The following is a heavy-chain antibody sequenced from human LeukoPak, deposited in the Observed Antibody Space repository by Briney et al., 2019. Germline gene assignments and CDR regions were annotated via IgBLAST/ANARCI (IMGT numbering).Heavy chain of an antibody. Sequence: GGSLRLSCAASGFTFSSYWMTWVRQAPGKGLEWVSYISSSGSTIYYADSVKGRFTISRDNAKNSLDLQMNSLRVEDTGIYYCVKVAKYYYGSETYYFFEHWGQGTPVTASA. CDR3: VKVAKYYYGSETYYFFEH. D-gene: IGHD3-10*01. CDR2: ISSSGSTI. CDR1: GFTFSSYW. J-gene: IGHJ4*02. V-gene: IGHV3-48*04.